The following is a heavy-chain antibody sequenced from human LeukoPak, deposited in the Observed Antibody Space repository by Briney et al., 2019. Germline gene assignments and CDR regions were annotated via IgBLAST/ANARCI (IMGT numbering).Heavy chain of an antibody. Sequence: PGGPLRLSCAASGFTFSSYWMHWVRQAPGKGLLWVSRINSDGSSTSYADSVKGRFTISRDNAKNTLYLQMNSLRAEDTAVYYCARGSYYDSSSYYYYGMDVRGQGTTVTVSS. D-gene: IGHD3-22*01. CDR3: ARGSYYDSSSYYYYGMDV. CDR2: INSDGSST. V-gene: IGHV3-74*01. J-gene: IGHJ6*02. CDR1: GFTFSSYW.